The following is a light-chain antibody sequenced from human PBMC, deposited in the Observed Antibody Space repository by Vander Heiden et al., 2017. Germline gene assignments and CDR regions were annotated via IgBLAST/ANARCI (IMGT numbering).Light chain of an antibody. CDR1: SSDVGGYKY. Sequence: HSALTQPASVSGSPGQSITISCTGTSSDVGGYKYVSWYQQHPGKAPKLMIYDVSNRPSGVSNRFSGSKSGNTASLTISGLQAEDESDYYCSSYTSSSTLYVFGTGTKVTVL. CDR3: SSYTSSSTLYV. J-gene: IGLJ1*01. V-gene: IGLV2-14*03. CDR2: DVS.